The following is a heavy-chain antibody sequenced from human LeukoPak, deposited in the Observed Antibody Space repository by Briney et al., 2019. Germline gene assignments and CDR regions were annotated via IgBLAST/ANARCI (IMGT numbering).Heavy chain of an antibody. CDR2: ISNDGTST. D-gene: IGHD6-19*01. Sequence: GGSLRLSCAASGLTFSNYWMHWVRQAPGKGLVWVSRISNDGTSTSYADSVKGRFTISRDNAKNTLYLQMNSLRAEDTAVYYCAKDISSGYDTTDYWGQGALVTVSS. CDR1: GLTFSNYW. J-gene: IGHJ4*02. CDR3: AKDISSGYDTTDY. V-gene: IGHV3-74*01.